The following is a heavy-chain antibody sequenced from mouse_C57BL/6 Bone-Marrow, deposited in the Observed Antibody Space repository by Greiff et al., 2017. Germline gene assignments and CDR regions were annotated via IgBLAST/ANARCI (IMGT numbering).Heavy chain of an antibody. J-gene: IGHJ3*01. CDR1: GYTFTSYW. CDR2: IDPSDSYT. D-gene: IGHD1-1*01. CDR3: ARDYYGTPFAY. V-gene: IGHV1-69*01. Sequence: VKLQQPGAELVMPGASVKLSCKASGYTFTSYWMHWVKQRPGQGLEWIGEIDPSDSYTNYNQKFKGKSTLTVDKSSSTAYMQLSSLTSEDSAVYYCARDYYGTPFAYWGQGTLVTVSA.